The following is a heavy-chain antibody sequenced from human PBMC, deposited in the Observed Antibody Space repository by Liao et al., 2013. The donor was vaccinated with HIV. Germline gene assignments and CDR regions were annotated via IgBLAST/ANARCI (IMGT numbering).Heavy chain of an antibody. J-gene: IGHJ4*02. CDR1: GGSISSVSYY. Sequence: QLQLQESGPGLVRPSETLSLTCTVSGGSISSVSYYWGWIRQPPGKGLEWIGTISYSGTSFYNPSLKSRVTISVDTSRSQFSLKLTSVTAADTAVYFCARDQLEPGPRDWGQGTLVTVSS. D-gene: IGHD1-1*01. CDR2: ISYSGTS. V-gene: IGHV4-39*07. CDR3: ARDQLEPGPRD.